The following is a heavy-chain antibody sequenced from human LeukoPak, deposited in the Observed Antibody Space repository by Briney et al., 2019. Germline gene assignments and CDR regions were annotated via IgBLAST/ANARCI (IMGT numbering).Heavy chain of an antibody. CDR2: ISGSGSST. V-gene: IGHV3-23*01. Sequence: GGSLRLSCAASGFTFSSYAMSWVRQAPGKGLEWVSAISGSGSSTYYADSVKGRFTISRDNSKNTLYLQMNSLRAEDTAVYYCAKHIAVAGKGSDYWGQGTLVTVSS. CDR3: AKHIAVAGKGSDY. J-gene: IGHJ4*02. CDR1: GFTFSSYA. D-gene: IGHD6-19*01.